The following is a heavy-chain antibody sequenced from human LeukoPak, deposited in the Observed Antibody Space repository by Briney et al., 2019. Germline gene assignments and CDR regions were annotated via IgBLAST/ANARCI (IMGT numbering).Heavy chain of an antibody. V-gene: IGHV3-23*01. CDR2: ISGSGEHT. D-gene: IGHD3-9*01. Sequence: GGSLRLSCAASGFTFSDYGKNWVRQAPGKGLEWLSAISGSGEHTYYADSVKGRFTISRDNSKNTLYLQMNSLRAEDTAVYYCALLRYFDWLLSYYYYYGMDVWGQGTTVTVSS. CDR1: GFTFSDYG. J-gene: IGHJ6*02. CDR3: ALLRYFDWLLSYYYYYGMDV.